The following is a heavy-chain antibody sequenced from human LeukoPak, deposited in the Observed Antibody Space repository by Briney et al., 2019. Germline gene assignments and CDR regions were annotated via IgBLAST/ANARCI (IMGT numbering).Heavy chain of an antibody. CDR2: ISSSSSYI. CDR3: AKDLDYYDSRGGAFDI. V-gene: IGHV3-21*04. CDR1: GFTFSSYS. J-gene: IGHJ3*02. Sequence: GGSLRLSCAASGFTFSSYSMNWVRQAPGKGLEWVSSISSSSSYIYYADSVKGRFTISRDNSKNTLYLQMNSLRAEDTAVYYCAKDLDYYDSRGGAFDIWGQGTMVTVSS. D-gene: IGHD3-22*01.